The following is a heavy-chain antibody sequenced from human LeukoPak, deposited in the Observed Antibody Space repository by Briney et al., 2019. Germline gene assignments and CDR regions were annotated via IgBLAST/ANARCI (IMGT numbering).Heavy chain of an antibody. V-gene: IGHV3-20*04. CDR2: INWNGGST. J-gene: IGHJ4*02. CDR3: ARDGARGYSYGPFDY. D-gene: IGHD5-18*01. Sequence: GGSLRLSCAASGFTFSSYWMSWVRQAPGKGLEWVSGINWNGGSTGYADSVKGRFTISRENAKNSLYLQMNSLRAEDTALYYCARDGARGYSYGPFDYWGQGTLVTVSS. CDR1: GFTFSSYW.